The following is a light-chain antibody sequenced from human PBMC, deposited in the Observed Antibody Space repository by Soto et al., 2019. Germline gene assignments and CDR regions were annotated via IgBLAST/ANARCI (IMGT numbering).Light chain of an antibody. CDR3: QQYGDPVT. J-gene: IGKJ4*01. Sequence: EIVLTQSPGTLSLSPGERATLSCRASQSVSTTYFAWFQQKPGQAPRLLIYATSNRATDIPDWFSGGGSATDFTLTISRLEPEDFAVYFCQQYGDPVTFGGGTRVDIK. V-gene: IGKV3-20*01. CDR1: QSVSTTY. CDR2: ATS.